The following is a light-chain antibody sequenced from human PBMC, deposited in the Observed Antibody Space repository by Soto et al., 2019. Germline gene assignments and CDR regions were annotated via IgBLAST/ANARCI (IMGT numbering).Light chain of an antibody. CDR1: QSISRN. V-gene: IGKV3-15*01. CDR2: GAS. J-gene: IGKJ2*01. CDR3: QDYNNWPHMYT. Sequence: EMVMTQSPATLSVSPGERATLSCRASQSISRNLAWYQQKPGQAPRLLIYGASTRATGIPARFTGSGSGTEFTLTIDSLQAEDFAIYYCQDYNNWPHMYTFGQGTKLEIK.